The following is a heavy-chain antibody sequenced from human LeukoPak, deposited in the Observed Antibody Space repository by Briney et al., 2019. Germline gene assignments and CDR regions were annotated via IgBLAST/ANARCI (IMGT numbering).Heavy chain of an antibody. CDR3: AKVQDYDILTGYYNAGGKFDY. Sequence: GGSLRLSCAASGFTFSTYAMSWVRQAPGKGLEWVSNICGSGGSTYYADPDKGRFTISRDNSKNTLYLQMNSLRAEDTAIYYCAKVQDYDILTGYYNAGGKFDYWGQGTLVTVSS. CDR2: ICGSGGST. J-gene: IGHJ4*02. CDR1: GFTFSTYA. D-gene: IGHD3-9*01. V-gene: IGHV3-23*01.